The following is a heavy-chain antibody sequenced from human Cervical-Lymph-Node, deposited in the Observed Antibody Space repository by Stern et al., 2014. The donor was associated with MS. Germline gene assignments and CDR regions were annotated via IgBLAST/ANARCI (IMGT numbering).Heavy chain of an antibody. V-gene: IGHV1-2*06. CDR3: AITYSSGFWGLDY. Sequence: VQLVESGSEMKKPGASLRVSCKTSGYSFTDYYLHWVRQAPGQGLEWMGRINPNSGGPNSAQKFQGRVTMTRDKSISTVYLALSRLTSDDTAVYYCAITYSSGFWGLDYWGQGSLVTVSS. CDR2: INPNSGGP. J-gene: IGHJ4*02. CDR1: GYSFTDYY. D-gene: IGHD6-19*01.